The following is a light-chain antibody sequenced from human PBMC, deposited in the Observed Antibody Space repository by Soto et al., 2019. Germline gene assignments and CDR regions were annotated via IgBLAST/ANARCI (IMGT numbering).Light chain of an antibody. CDR2: DAS. J-gene: IGKJ5*01. CDR3: QHRTNWPPVT. CDR1: QSVSSH. Sequence: EIVLTQSPATLSLSPGERAALSCRASQSVSSHLAWYQQKPGQAPRLLIYDASNGATGIPARFSGSGSRTDFTLTISSLEPEDFAVYYCQHRTNWPPVTFGQGTRLEIK. V-gene: IGKV3-11*01.